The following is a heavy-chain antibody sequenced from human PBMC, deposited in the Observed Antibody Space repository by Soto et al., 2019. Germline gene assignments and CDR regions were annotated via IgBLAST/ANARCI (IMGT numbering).Heavy chain of an antibody. V-gene: IGHV4-34*01. CDR3: ARLEGLATISYYFDF. CDR1: GGSFSGYY. D-gene: IGHD3-9*01. CDR2: INHSGST. Sequence: SETLSLTCAVYGGSFSGYYWSWIRQPPGKGLEWIGEINHSGSTDYNPSLKSRVTISVDTSKNQFSLKLSSVTAADSAVYFCARLEGLATISYYFDFWGQGALVTVSS. J-gene: IGHJ4*02.